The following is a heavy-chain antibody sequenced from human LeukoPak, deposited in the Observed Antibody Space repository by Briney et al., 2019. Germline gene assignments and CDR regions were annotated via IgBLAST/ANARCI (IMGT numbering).Heavy chain of an antibody. Sequence: SETLSLTCTVSGYSISSGYYWGWIRQPPGKGLEWIGSIYHSGSTYYNPSLKSRVTISVDTSKNQFSLKLSSVTPADTAVYYCARGSGYDYGFDDWGQGTLVTISS. CDR2: IYHSGST. CDR3: ARGSGYDYGFDD. V-gene: IGHV4-38-2*02. J-gene: IGHJ4*02. D-gene: IGHD5-12*01. CDR1: GYSISSGYY.